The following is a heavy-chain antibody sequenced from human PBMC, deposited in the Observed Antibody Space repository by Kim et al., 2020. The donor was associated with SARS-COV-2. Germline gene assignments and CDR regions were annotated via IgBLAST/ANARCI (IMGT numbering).Heavy chain of an antibody. J-gene: IGHJ6*02. CDR3: ARAWPYYDFWSGYRGGMDV. Sequence: ASVKVSCKASGYTFTSYDINWVRQATGQGLEWMGWMNPNSGNTGYAQKFQGRVTMTRNTSISTAYMELSSLRSEDTAVYYCARAWPYYDFWSGYRGGMDVWGQGTTVTVSS. CDR2: MNPNSGNT. D-gene: IGHD3-3*01. V-gene: IGHV1-8*01. CDR1: GYTFTSYD.